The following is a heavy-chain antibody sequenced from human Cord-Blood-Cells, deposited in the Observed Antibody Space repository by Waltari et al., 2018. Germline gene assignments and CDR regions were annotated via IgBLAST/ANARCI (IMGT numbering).Heavy chain of an antibody. CDR3: ARAPVRIAAADDGFDY. Sequence: QVQLQQWGAGLLKPSETLSLTCAVYGWSFSGYYWSWIRQPPGKGLEWSGEINHSGSTNYNPSLKSRVTISVDTSKNQFSRKLSSVTAADTAVYYCARAPVRIAAADDGFDYWGQGTLVTVSS. V-gene: IGHV4-34*01. D-gene: IGHD6-13*01. J-gene: IGHJ4*02. CDR2: INHSGST. CDR1: GWSFSGYY.